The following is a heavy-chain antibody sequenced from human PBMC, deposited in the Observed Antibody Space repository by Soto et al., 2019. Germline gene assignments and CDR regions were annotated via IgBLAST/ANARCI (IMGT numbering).Heavy chain of an antibody. J-gene: IGHJ4*02. CDR1: GFTFSSYW. D-gene: IGHD4-17*01. Sequence: EVQLVESGGGLVQPGGSLRLSCAASGFTFSSYWMHWVRQAPGKGLVWVSRINSDGSTTSYADSVKGRFTISSDNAKNALYLQRNSLRAEDTAVYYCARVRNGDWYFDYWGQGTLVTISS. CDR3: ARVRNGDWYFDY. V-gene: IGHV3-74*01. CDR2: INSDGSTT.